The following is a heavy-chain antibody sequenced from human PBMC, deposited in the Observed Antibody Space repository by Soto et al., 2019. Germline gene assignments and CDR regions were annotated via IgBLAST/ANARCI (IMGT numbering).Heavy chain of an antibody. CDR2: IDPSGSYT. CDR1: GFIFTGYW. CDR3: ARLDSSSSD. Sequence: GESLKISCNGSGFIFTGYWINWVRQMPGKGLEWMGRIDPSGSYTNYSPSFQGHVTISADKSISTAYLQWTSLKASDTAMYYCARLDSSSSDWGQGTLVTVSS. J-gene: IGHJ4*02. D-gene: IGHD6-6*01. V-gene: IGHV5-10-1*01.